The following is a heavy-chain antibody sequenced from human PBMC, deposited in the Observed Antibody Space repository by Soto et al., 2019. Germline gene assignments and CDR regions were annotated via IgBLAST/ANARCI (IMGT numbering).Heavy chain of an antibody. CDR2: ISGSGGST. D-gene: IGHD3-10*01. CDR1: GFTFSSYA. V-gene: IGHV3-23*01. Sequence: GGSLRLSCAASGFTFSSYAMSWVRQAPGKGLEWVSAISGSGGSTYYADSVKGRFTISRDNSKNTLYLQMNSLRAEDTAVYYCAFGELLDNPEWDQFTFDYWGQGTLVTVSS. J-gene: IGHJ4*02. CDR3: AFGELLDNPEWDQFTFDY.